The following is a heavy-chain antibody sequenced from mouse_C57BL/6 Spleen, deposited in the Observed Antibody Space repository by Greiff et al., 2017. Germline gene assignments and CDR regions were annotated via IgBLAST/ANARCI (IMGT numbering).Heavy chain of an antibody. Sequence: QVTLKVSGPGILQSSQTLSLTCSFSGFSLSTSGMGVSWIRQPSGKGLEWLAHIYWDDDKRYNPALKSRLTISKDTSRNQVFLKITSVDTADTATYYCARSPYYDPYYYAMDYWGQGTSVTVSS. D-gene: IGHD2-4*01. V-gene: IGHV8-12*01. CDR1: GFSLSTSGMG. J-gene: IGHJ4*01. CDR3: ARSPYYDPYYYAMDY. CDR2: IYWDDDK.